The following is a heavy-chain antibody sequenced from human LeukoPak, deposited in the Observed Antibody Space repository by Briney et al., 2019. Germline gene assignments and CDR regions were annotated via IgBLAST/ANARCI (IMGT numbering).Heavy chain of an antibody. CDR1: GGSISSDTYY. D-gene: IGHD1-26*01. V-gene: IGHV4-39*01. CDR3: ARGGALDAFDI. J-gene: IGHJ3*02. Sequence: SETLSLTCSVSGGSISSDTYYWGWIRQSPGKGLEWIGTVNYRGTTFLNPSLKGRVTISIDMSTNQFSLKMSSVTAADTAVYYCARGGALDAFDIWGQGTMVTVSS. CDR2: VNYRGTT.